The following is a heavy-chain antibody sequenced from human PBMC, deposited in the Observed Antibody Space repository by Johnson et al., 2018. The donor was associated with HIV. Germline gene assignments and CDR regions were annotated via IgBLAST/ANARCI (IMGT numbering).Heavy chain of an antibody. CDR3: AKQHEQLVEPDAFDI. V-gene: IGHV3-30*04. D-gene: IGHD6-6*01. CDR1: GFTFSSYA. J-gene: IGHJ3*02. Sequence: QMQLVESGGGVVQPGRSLRLSCAASGFTFSSYAMHWVRQAPCKGLEWVAVISYDGSNKYYADSVKGRFTISRDNSKNTLYLQMNSLRAEDTAVYYCAKQHEQLVEPDAFDIWGQGTMVTVSS. CDR2: ISYDGSNK.